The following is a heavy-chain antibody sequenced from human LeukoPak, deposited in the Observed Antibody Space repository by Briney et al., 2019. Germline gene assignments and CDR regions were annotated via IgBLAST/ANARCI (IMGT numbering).Heavy chain of an antibody. J-gene: IGHJ3*02. D-gene: IGHD3-22*01. V-gene: IGHV1-18*01. CDR3: ARDSDMIVVPSAFDI. Sequence: GASVKVSCKASGYTFTSYGISWVRQAPGQGLEWMGWISAYNGNTNYAQKLQGRVTMTTDTSTSTAYMELRSLRSDDTAVYYCARDSDMIVVPSAFDIWGQGTMVTVSA. CDR2: ISAYNGNT. CDR1: GYTFTSYG.